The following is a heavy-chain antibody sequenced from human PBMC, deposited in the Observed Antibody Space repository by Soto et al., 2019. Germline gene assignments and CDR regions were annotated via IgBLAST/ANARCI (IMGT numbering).Heavy chain of an antibody. V-gene: IGHV3-30-3*01. CDR3: ARDPGLAMMARRGFDI. Sequence: QVQLVESGGGVVQPGGSLRLSCAASGFTFSTYAMHWVRQAPGKGLEWVALISNDGNINADSVKGRFTISRDNSNNTLYLQMNDLRTEDTALYYCARDPGLAMMARRGFDIWGQGTMVTVSS. CDR1: GFTFSTYA. J-gene: IGHJ3*02. D-gene: IGHD2-2*01. CDR2: ISNDGNI.